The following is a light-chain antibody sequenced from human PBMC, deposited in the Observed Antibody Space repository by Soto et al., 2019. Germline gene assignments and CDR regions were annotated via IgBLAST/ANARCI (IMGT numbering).Light chain of an antibody. CDR2: DAS. V-gene: IGKV3-11*01. Sequence: EIVLTQSPATLSLSPGERATLSCRASQSVSHYLAWFQQKPGQPPRLLIYDASNRATGIPARLSGSGSGTDFTLTISSLEPEDFAVYYCQQRHNWPYTFGQGTKLEIK. CDR3: QQRHNWPYT. CDR1: QSVSHY. J-gene: IGKJ2*01.